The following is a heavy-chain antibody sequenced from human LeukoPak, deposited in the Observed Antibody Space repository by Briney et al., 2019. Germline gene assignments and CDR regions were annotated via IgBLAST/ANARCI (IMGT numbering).Heavy chain of an antibody. CDR1: GGSVSSYY. J-gene: IGHJ4*02. V-gene: IGHV4-59*08. Sequence: SETQSLTCTVSGGSVSSYYWSWIRQPPGKGLEWIGYIFSSGSTNYNPSLKSRVTISVDTSKNQFSLKVSSVTAADTAVYYCARHGSVSSGALVWGQGTLVTVSS. D-gene: IGHD3-22*01. CDR3: ARHGSVSSGALV. CDR2: IFSSGST.